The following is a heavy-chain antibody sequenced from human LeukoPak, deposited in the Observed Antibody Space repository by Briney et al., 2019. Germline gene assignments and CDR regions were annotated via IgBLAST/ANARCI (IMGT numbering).Heavy chain of an antibody. CDR1: GFTFSSYS. CDR3: ARGHYYYYDSSGYIPTFDY. CDR2: ISSSSSTI. V-gene: IGHV3-48*02. Sequence: GGSLRLSCAASGFTFSSYSMNWVRQAPGKGLEWVSYISSSSSTIYYADSVKGRFTISRGNAKNSLYLQMNSLRDEDTAVYYCARGHYYYYDSSGYIPTFDYWGQGTLVTVSS. J-gene: IGHJ4*02. D-gene: IGHD3-22*01.